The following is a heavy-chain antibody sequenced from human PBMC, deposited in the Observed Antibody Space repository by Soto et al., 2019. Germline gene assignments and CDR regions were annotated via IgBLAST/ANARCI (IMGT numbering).Heavy chain of an antibody. CDR2: IYPRDSDT. V-gene: IGHV5-51*01. CDR3: ARQSSLVRGATYFDD. J-gene: IGHJ4*02. D-gene: IGHD3-10*01. Sequence: EVQLVQSGAEVKKSGESLKISCKGSVYSFTNYWIGWVRQMPGKGLEWMGIIYPRDSDTRYSPSFEGQVTISVDKSINTAYLQWSSLKASDTAIYYCARQSSLVRGATYFDDWGQGTLVTVSS. CDR1: VYSFTNYW.